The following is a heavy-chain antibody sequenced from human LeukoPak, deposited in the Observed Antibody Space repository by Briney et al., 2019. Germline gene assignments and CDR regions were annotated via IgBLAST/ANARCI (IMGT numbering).Heavy chain of an antibody. CDR2: ISGSGNRT. CDR1: GFTFSSYD. J-gene: IGHJ2*01. D-gene: IGHD1-26*01. CDR3: AKDRTVGASYWYFDL. Sequence: GGSLRLSCAASGFTFSSYDVSWVRQAPGKGLEWVSAISGSGNRTHYADSVKGRFTISRDSSKNTLFLHMNTLRAEDTAIYYCAKDRTVGASYWYFDLWGRGTLVTVSS. V-gene: IGHV3-23*01.